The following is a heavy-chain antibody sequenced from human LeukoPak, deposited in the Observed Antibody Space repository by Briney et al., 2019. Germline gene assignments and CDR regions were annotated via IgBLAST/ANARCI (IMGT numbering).Heavy chain of an antibody. D-gene: IGHD6-13*01. CDR2: ISGSGGST. J-gene: IGHJ4*02. CDR1: GFTFSSYA. V-gene: IGHV3-23*01. CDR3: AKDTIRTYSLFDY. Sequence: PGRSLRLSCAASGFTFSSYAMSWVRQAPGKGLEWVSAISGSGGSTYYADSVKGRFTISRDNSKNTLYLQMNSLRAEDTAVYYCAKDTIRTYSLFDYWGQGTLVTVSS.